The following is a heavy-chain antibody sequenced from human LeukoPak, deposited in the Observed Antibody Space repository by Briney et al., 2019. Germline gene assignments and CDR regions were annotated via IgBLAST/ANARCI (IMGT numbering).Heavy chain of an antibody. Sequence: ASETLSLTCTVSGGSISSYYWSWIRQPAGKGLEWIGRIYTSGSTNYNPSLKSRITMSVDTSKNQFSLKLSSVTAADTAVYYCARHGAALDAFDIWGQGTMVTVSS. CDR2: IYTSGST. CDR3: ARHGAALDAFDI. J-gene: IGHJ3*02. D-gene: IGHD3-16*01. CDR1: GGSISSYY. V-gene: IGHV4-4*07.